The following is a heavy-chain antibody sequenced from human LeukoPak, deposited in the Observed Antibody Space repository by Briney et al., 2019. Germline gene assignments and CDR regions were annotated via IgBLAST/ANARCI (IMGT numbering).Heavy chain of an antibody. CDR1: GGSISSGGYY. CDR3: ARAVSGRFDY. D-gene: IGHD6-19*01. CDR2: IYYSGST. V-gene: IGHV4-31*03. J-gene: IGHJ4*02. Sequence: SETLSLTCTVSGGSISSGGYYWSWIRQHPGKGLEWIGYIYYSGSTNYNPSLNSRVTISVDTSKNQFSLRLSSVTAADTAIYYRARAVSGRFDYWGQGTLVTVSS.